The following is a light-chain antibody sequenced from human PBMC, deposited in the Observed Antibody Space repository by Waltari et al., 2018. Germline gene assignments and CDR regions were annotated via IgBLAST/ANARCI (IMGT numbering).Light chain of an antibody. CDR1: SSNIGHNY. J-gene: IGLJ2*01. Sequence: QSVLTQPPSVSAAPGQKVTISCSGSSSNIGHNYVSWYQQLPGTTPKLLIYENDKRPSGIPDRFSGSKSGTSATLGITGLQTGDEADYYCGTWDSSLSAGQVFGGGTKLTVL. CDR3: GTWDSSLSAGQV. CDR2: END. V-gene: IGLV1-51*02.